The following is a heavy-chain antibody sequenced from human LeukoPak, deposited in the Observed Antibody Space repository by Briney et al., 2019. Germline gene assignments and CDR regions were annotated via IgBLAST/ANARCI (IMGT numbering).Heavy chain of an antibody. D-gene: IGHD3-22*01. V-gene: IGHV4-61*02. J-gene: IGHJ4*02. Sequence: PSQTLSLTCTVSGGSINSGHYYWSWIRQPAGKGLEWIGRIYTSGSTNYNPSLKSRVTISVDTSKNQFSLKLSSVTAADTAVYYCARTPTYYYDNSGYYYWGQGTLVTVSS. CDR1: GGSINSGHYY. CDR2: IYTSGST. CDR3: ARTPTYYYDNSGYYY.